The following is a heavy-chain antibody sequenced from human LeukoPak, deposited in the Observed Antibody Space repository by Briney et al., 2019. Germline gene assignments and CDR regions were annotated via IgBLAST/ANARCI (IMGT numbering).Heavy chain of an antibody. D-gene: IGHD2-15*01. Sequence: ASVKVSCKVSGYTLTELSMHWVRQAPGKGLEWMGGFDPEDGETIYAQKFQGRVTMTEDTSTDTAYMELSSLRSEDTAVYYCATILGYCSGGNCYSYDYWGQGTLVTVSS. V-gene: IGHV1-24*01. CDR1: GYTLTELS. CDR2: FDPEDGET. J-gene: IGHJ4*02. CDR3: ATILGYCSGGNCYSYDY.